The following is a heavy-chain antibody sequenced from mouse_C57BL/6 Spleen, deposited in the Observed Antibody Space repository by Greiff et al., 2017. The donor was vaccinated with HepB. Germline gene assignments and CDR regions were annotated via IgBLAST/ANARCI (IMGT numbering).Heavy chain of an antibody. CDR1: GFTFSDYG. J-gene: IGHJ1*03. D-gene: IGHD1-1*01. V-gene: IGHV5-17*01. CDR2: ISSGSSTI. Sequence: DVKLVESGGGLVKPGGSLKLSCAASGFTFSDYGMHWVRQAPEKGLEWVAYISSGSSTIYYADTVKGRFTISRDNAKNTLFLQMTSLRSEDTAMYYCAKGYYYGSSYGYFDVWGTGTTVTVSS. CDR3: AKGYYYGSSYGYFDV.